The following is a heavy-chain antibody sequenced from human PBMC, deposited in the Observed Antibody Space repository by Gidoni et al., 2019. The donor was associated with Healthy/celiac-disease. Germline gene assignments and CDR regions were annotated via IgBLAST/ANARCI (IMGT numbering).Heavy chain of an antibody. Sequence: VQLVESGGGVVRPGGSLRPSCAASGFTFDDYGMSWVRQAPGKGLEWVSGLNWNGGSTGYADSVKGRFTISRDNAKNSLYLQMNSLRAEDTALYYCARGGYCSGGSCYANWFDPWGQGTLVTVSS. CDR1: GFTFDDYG. CDR2: LNWNGGST. D-gene: IGHD2-15*01. V-gene: IGHV3-20*04. J-gene: IGHJ5*02. CDR3: ARGGYCSGGSCYANWFDP.